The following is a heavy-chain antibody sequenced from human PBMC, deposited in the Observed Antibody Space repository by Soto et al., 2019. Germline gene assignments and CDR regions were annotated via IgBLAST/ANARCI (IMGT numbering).Heavy chain of an antibody. CDR1: GGSLSGSY. V-gene: IGHV4-59*08. Sequence: QVQVQESGPGLVKPSETLSLNCSVSGGSLSGSYWSWIRQPPGKGLEWIGYVYYSGNTRYHPSLKSRVTISLDRPKNQFSLSMTSLTAADTAVYFCAGPSFSSSGPNLGQFTYWGQGAQVIVSS. CDR2: VYYSGNT. J-gene: IGHJ4*02. D-gene: IGHD3-22*01. CDR3: AGPSFSSSGPNLGQFTY.